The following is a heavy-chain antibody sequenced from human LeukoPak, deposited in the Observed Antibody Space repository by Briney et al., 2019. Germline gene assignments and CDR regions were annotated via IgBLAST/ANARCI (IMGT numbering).Heavy chain of an antibody. Sequence: GESLKISCKGSGYSFTSYWIGWVRQMPGKGLEWMGIIYPGDSDTRYSPSFQGQVTISADKSISTAYLQWSSLKASDTAMYYCARWEMATIYGMDVWGQGTTVTVSS. V-gene: IGHV5-51*01. D-gene: IGHD5-24*01. CDR2: IYPGDSDT. CDR3: ARWEMATIYGMDV. J-gene: IGHJ6*02. CDR1: GYSFTSYW.